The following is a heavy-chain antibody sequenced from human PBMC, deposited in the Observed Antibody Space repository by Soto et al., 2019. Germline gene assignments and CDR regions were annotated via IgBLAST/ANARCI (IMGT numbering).Heavy chain of an antibody. CDR2: TSGSGGST. CDR3: AKGDFWSGYYLGYYMDV. Sequence: GGSLRLSCAASGFTFSSYAMSWVRQAPGKGLEWVSATSGSGGSTYYADSVKGRFTISRDNSKNTLYLQMNSLRAEDTAVYYCAKGDFWSGYYLGYYMDVWGKGTTVTVSS. CDR1: GFTFSSYA. D-gene: IGHD3-3*01. J-gene: IGHJ6*03. V-gene: IGHV3-23*01.